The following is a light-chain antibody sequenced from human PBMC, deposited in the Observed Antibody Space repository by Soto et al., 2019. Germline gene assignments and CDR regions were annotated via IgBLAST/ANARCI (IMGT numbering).Light chain of an antibody. J-gene: IGLJ3*02. CDR2: YDS. V-gene: IGLV3-21*01. CDR1: NVGSKS. Sequence: SYELTQPPSVSVAPGETARITCGGNNVGSKSVHWYQQKPGQAPVVVIYYDSDRPSGIPERFSGFNSENTATLTISRVEAGDEADYYWQVWENSSDHPGVFSGGTKLTV. CDR3: QVWENSSDHPGV.